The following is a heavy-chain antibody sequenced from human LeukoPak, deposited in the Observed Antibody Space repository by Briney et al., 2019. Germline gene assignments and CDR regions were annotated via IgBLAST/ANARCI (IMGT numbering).Heavy chain of an antibody. CDR2: INPSGGRT. V-gene: IGHV1-46*01. CDR1: GYTFTSYY. J-gene: IGHJ6*03. D-gene: IGHD5-18*01. Sequence: ASVKVSCKASGYTFTSYYMHWVRQAPGQGLEWMGLINPSGGRTTYAQKFQGRVTLTRDMSTSTVYMELSSLRSEDTAVYYCARGGHIHLWINYYYYMDVWGKGTTVTVSS. CDR3: ARGGHIHLWINYYYYMDV.